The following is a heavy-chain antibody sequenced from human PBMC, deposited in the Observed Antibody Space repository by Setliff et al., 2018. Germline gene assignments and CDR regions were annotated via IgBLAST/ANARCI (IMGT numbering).Heavy chain of an antibody. D-gene: IGHD3-9*01. CDR2: IYSGGHT. Sequence: GGSLRLSCAASGFSVSNTYMSWVRQAPGRGLEWFSTIYSGGHTFYVESVKGRFTISRDPSKNTLFLQMYSLRVEDTAVYYCATGIYDILQRGTDVWGQGTTVTVSS. J-gene: IGHJ6*02. CDR1: GFSVSNTY. V-gene: IGHV3-66*01. CDR3: ATGIYDILQRGTDV.